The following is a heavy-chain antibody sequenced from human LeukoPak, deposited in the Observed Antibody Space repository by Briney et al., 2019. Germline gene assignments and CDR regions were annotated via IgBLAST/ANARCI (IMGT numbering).Heavy chain of an antibody. CDR2: ISNDGGGT. Sequence: GGSLRLSCAASGFILNNYGLIWVRQAPGKGLEWVSAISNDGGGTNYADFVKGRSTISRDNSKNTLFLQMNSLRAEDTALYYCAKGSSGYFVDLWGQGTLVTVSS. D-gene: IGHD3-22*01. V-gene: IGHV3-23*01. CDR3: AKGSSGYFVDL. J-gene: IGHJ5*02. CDR1: GFILNNYG.